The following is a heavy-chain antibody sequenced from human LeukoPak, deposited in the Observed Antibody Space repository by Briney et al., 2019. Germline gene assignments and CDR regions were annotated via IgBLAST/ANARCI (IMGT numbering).Heavy chain of an antibody. V-gene: IGHV1-2*02. J-gene: IGHJ4*02. Sequence: ASVKVSCKASGYTFTGYYMHWVRQAPGQGLEGMGWINPNRGGTNYAQKFQGRVTMTRDTSISTAYMELSRLRSDDTAVYYCETYDYVWGSYRYWGQGTLVTVSS. CDR1: GYTFTGYY. CDR3: ETYDYVWGSYRY. CDR2: INPNRGGT. D-gene: IGHD3-16*02.